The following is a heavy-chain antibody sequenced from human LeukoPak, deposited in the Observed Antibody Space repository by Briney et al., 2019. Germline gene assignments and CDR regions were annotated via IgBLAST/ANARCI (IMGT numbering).Heavy chain of an antibody. Sequence: SETLSLTCTVSGGSISSYYWSWIRQPPGKGLEWIGYIYYSGSTNYNPSLKSRVTISVDTSKNQFSLKLRSVTAADTAVYYCARGVDTALLPYYCYFMDVWGKGTTVTVSS. CDR2: IYYSGST. D-gene: IGHD5-18*01. V-gene: IGHV4-59*01. J-gene: IGHJ6*03. CDR3: ARGVDTALLPYYCYFMDV. CDR1: GGSISSYY.